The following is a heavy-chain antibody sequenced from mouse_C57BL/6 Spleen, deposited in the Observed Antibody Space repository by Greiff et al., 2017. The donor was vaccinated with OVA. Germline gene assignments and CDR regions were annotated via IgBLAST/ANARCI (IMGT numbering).Heavy chain of an antibody. Sequence: QVQLQQSGAELVRPGTSVKVSCKASGYAFTNYLIEWVKQRPGQGLEWIGVINPGSGGTNYNEKFKGKATLTADKSSSTAYMQLSSLTSEDSAVYFCARRNGNYSYYFDDWGQGTTLTVSS. J-gene: IGHJ2*01. CDR3: ARRNGNYSYYFDD. D-gene: IGHD2-1*01. CDR2: INPGSGGT. V-gene: IGHV1-54*01. CDR1: GYAFTNYL.